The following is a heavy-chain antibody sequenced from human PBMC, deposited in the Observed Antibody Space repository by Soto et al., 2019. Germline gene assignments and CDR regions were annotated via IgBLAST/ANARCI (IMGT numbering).Heavy chain of an antibody. D-gene: IGHD3-16*01. V-gene: IGHV4-59*01. CDR3: ARDRHPYAPGRCFDP. J-gene: IGHJ5*02. CDR1: GGSIGNYF. Sequence: QVQLQESGPGLLKPSETLSLTCTVSGGSIGNYFWSWIRQPPGSGLDWMGYIYYNGDTRYNPALKSLVTMSVDTSKHQLYLKLTSVTAADTAVYYCARDRHPYAPGRCFDPWRKGTLVTVSS. CDR2: IYYNGDT.